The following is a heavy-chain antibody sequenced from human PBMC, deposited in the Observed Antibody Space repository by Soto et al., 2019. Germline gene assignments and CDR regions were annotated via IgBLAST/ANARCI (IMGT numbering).Heavy chain of an antibody. Sequence: GGSLRLSCAASGFTFSTYSMNWVRQAPGKGLEWVSYISSSSSTIYFADSVKGRFTISRDNAKNSMYLQMNSLRDVDTAVYYCARAGSYRRFDYWGQGTLVTVSS. V-gene: IGHV3-48*02. CDR3: ARAGSYRRFDY. D-gene: IGHD1-26*01. J-gene: IGHJ4*02. CDR1: GFTFSTYS. CDR2: ISSSSSTI.